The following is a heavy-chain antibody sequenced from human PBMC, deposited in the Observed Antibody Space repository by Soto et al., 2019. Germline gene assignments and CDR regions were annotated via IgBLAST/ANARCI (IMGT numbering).Heavy chain of an antibody. CDR3: ARWWNDEEWVETMDV. CDR2: IYYDGSNE. CDR1: GFSFSTYG. J-gene: IGHJ6*01. D-gene: IGHD1-1*01. V-gene: IGHV3-33*01. Sequence: QVQLVESGGGVVQPGRSLRLSCEASGFSFSTYGMHWVRQAPGKGLEWVAVIYYDGSNEYYSDSVRGRFTISRDNSRNTLYLQMNSLRAEDTAIYYCARWWNDEEWVETMDVWGQGTTVTVSS.